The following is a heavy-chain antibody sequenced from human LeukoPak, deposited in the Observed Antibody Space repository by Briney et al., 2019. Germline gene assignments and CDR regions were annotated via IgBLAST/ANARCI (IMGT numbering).Heavy chain of an antibody. CDR3: AKDPNGDYDY. CDR1: GFTFDDYA. J-gene: IGHJ4*02. Sequence: GGSLRLSCAASGFTFDDYAMSWVRQVPGKGLEWVSGITWNGGSTGYADSVKGRFTISRDNSKNTLYLQMNSLRAEDTAVYYCAKDPNGDYDYWGQGTLVTVSS. V-gene: IGHV3-20*04. D-gene: IGHD4-17*01. CDR2: ITWNGGST.